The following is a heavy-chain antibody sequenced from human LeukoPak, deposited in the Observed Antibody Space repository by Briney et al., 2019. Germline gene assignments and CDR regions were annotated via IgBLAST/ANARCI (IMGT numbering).Heavy chain of an antibody. CDR1: GYTLTSYG. Sequence: ASVKVSCKASGYTLTSYGISWVRQAPGQGLEWMGWISAYNGNTNYAQKLHGRVTMTTDTSTSTAYMELRSLRSDDTAVYYCARKISTMIVVVTLDYWGQGTLVTVSS. J-gene: IGHJ4*02. V-gene: IGHV1-18*01. CDR2: ISAYNGNT. D-gene: IGHD3-22*01. CDR3: ARKISTMIVVVTLDY.